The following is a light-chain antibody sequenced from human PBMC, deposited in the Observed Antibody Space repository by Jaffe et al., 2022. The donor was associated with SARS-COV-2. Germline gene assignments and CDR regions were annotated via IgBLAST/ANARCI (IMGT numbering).Light chain of an antibody. J-gene: IGKJ1*01. V-gene: IGKV1-39*01. CDR3: QQSYSTPRT. Sequence: DIQMTQSPSSLSASVGDRVTITCRASQSISGYLNWYQQKPGKAPKLLIYAASSLQSGVPSRFSGSGSGTGFTLTISSLQPEDFATYYCQQSYSTPRTFGQGTKVEIK. CDR1: QSISGY. CDR2: AAS.